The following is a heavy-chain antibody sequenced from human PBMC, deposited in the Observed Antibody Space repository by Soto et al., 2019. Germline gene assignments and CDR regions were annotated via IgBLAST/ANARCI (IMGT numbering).Heavy chain of an antibody. V-gene: IGHV4-31*03. CDR1: GGSITSGGYY. Sequence: QVQLQESGPGLVKPSQTLSLTCSVAGGSITSGGYYWSWIRQHPGKGLEWLGYIFYSGRTDYNPSARVRATISVDTSVNQLALKLTSVTAADKAVYSCARDDSEYFRDRVGSMCPTHWFDPWGQGTLVTVSS. CDR2: IFYSGRT. CDR3: ARDDSEYFRDRVGSMCPTHWFDP. J-gene: IGHJ5*02. D-gene: IGHD6-6*01.